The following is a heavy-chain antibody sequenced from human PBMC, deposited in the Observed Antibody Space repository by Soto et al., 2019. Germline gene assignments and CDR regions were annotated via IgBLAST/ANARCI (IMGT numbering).Heavy chain of an antibody. J-gene: IGHJ4*02. Sequence: GESLKISCAASGFSFSIYAMNWVRQAPGKGLEWVANIKQDGSEKYYVDSVKGRFTISRDNAKNSLYLQMNSLRAEDTAVYYCARARSRGYNYGYCLDYWGQGTLVTVSS. CDR2: IKQDGSEK. CDR3: ARARSRGYNYGYCLDY. D-gene: IGHD5-18*01. CDR1: GFSFSIYA. V-gene: IGHV3-7*01.